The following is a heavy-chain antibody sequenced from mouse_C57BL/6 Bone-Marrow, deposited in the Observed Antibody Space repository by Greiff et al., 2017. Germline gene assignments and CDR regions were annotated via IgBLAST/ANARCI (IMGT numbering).Heavy chain of an antibody. Sequence: EVQLVESGGDLVKPGGSLTLSCAASGFTFSSYGMSWVRQPPDKRLEWVATISSGGSYTYYPASVKGRFSISRDNAKNTLYLQMSSLKSEDTAMYYCARGHYYGSSRYAIDDWGSGNSATVSS. V-gene: IGHV5-6*01. CDR1: GFTFSSYG. CDR2: ISSGGSYT. J-gene: IGHJ4*01. D-gene: IGHD1-1*01. CDR3: ARGHYYGSSRYAIDD.